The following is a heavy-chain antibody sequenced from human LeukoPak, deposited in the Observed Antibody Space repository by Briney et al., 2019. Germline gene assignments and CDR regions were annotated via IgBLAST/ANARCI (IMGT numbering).Heavy chain of an antibody. CDR2: INWNGGST. D-gene: IGHD6-19*01. CDR3: ARVSDISVAAHFDY. J-gene: IGHJ4*02. Sequence: GGSLRLSCAASGFTFDDYGMSWVRQAPGKGLEWVSTINWNGGSTGYADSVKGRFTISRDNAKNSLYLQMNSLRAEDTALYYCARVSDISVAAHFDYWGQGTLVTVSS. CDR1: GFTFDDYG. V-gene: IGHV3-20*04.